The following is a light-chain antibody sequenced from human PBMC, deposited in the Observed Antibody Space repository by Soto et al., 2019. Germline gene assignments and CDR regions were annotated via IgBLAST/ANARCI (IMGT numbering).Light chain of an antibody. CDR2: WAS. V-gene: IGKV4-1*01. J-gene: IGKJ2*01. Sequence: DIVMTQSPDSLAVSLGERATINCKSSQNVLYSSNTKNYLAWYQQKPGQPPKLLIYWASTRESGVPDRLSGSGSGTAFTLTISSLQAEDVAVYYCQQYYSSPYTFGQGTKLEI. CDR3: QQYYSSPYT. CDR1: QNVLYSSNTKNY.